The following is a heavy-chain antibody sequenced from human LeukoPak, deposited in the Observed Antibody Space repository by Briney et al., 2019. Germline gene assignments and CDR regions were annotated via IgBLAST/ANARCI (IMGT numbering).Heavy chain of an antibody. V-gene: IGHV3-23*01. CDR2: ISASGGST. D-gene: IGHD3-22*01. J-gene: IGHJ5*02. CDR3: AKGAYYNDGTGYYYAP. Sequence: GGSLRLSCAASGFTFSSYWMTWVRQAPGKGLEWVSAISASGGSTYYADSVKGRFTISRDNSKNTLYLQMNSLRADDTAVYYCAKGAYYNDGTGYYYAPWGQGTLVTVSS. CDR1: GFTFSSYW.